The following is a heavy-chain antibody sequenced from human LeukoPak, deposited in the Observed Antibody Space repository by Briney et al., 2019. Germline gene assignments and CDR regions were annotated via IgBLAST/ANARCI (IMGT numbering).Heavy chain of an antibody. J-gene: IGHJ6*02. CDR1: GFTFSNYA. D-gene: IGHD2-2*01. CDR2: ISGSGVVT. CDR3: ARVLSAAMWGGMDV. V-gene: IGHV3-23*01. Sequence: GGSLRLSCAASGFTFSNYAMTWVRQAPGKGLEWVSIISGSGVVTSYTDSVKGRFTISRDNAKNSLYLQMNSLRAEDTAVYYCARVLSAAMWGGMDVWGQGTTVTVSS.